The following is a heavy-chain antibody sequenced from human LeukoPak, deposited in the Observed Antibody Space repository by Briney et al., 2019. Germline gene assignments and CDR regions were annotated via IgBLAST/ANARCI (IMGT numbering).Heavy chain of an antibody. CDR3: ARDNRTTGTTDYYYYGMDV. V-gene: IGHV1-46*01. J-gene: IGHJ6*02. D-gene: IGHD1-1*01. Sequence: ASVKVSCKASGYTFTSYGISWVRQAPGQGLEWMGIINPSGGSTSYAQKFQGRVTMTRDTSTSTVYMELSSLRSEDTAVYYCARDNRTTGTTDYYYYGMDVWGQGTTVTVSS. CDR2: INPSGGST. CDR1: GYTFTSYG.